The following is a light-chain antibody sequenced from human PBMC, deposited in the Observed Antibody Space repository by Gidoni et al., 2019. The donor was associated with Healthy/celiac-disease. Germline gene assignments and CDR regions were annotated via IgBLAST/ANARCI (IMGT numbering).Light chain of an antibody. Sequence: EIVLTQSPGTLSLSTGERATLSCRASQSVSSSYLAWYQQKPGQAPRLLIYGASGRATGIPDRFSGSGSGTDFTLTISRLEPEDFAVYYCQQYGSAWTFGQGTKVEIK. J-gene: IGKJ1*01. CDR3: QQYGSAWT. V-gene: IGKV3-20*01. CDR1: QSVSSSY. CDR2: GAS.